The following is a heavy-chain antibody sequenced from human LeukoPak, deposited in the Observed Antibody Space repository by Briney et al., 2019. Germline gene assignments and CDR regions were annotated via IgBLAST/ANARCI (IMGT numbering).Heavy chain of an antibody. CDR2: IYYSGST. CDR1: GGSISSGDYY. J-gene: IGHJ4*02. V-gene: IGHV4-30-4*01. D-gene: IGHD3-22*01. CDR3: ARGLYYYDSSGYHTAFDY. Sequence: SETLSLTCTVSGGSISSGDYYWSWIRQPPGKGLEWIGYIYYSGSTYYNPSLKSRVTISVDTSKSQFSLKLSSVTAADTAVYYCARGLYYYDSSGYHTAFDYWGQGTLVTVSS.